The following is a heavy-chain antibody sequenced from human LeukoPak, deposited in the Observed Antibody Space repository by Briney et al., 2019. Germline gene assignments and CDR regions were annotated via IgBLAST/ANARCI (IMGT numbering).Heavy chain of an antibody. CDR3: AKLDGSGLYYFDY. Sequence: GGSLRLSCAASGFTFNNYAMSWVRQAPGKGLEWVSAISSSGISTYYADSVKGRFTISRDNSKNTLYLQMNSLRAEDTAVYYCAKLDGSGLYYFDYWGQGTLVAVSS. J-gene: IGHJ4*02. D-gene: IGHD3-10*01. CDR2: ISSSGIST. CDR1: GFTFNNYA. V-gene: IGHV3-23*01.